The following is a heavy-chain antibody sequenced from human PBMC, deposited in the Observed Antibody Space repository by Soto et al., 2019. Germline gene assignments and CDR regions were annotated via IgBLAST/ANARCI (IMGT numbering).Heavy chain of an antibody. V-gene: IGHV4-59*01. CDR3: ARVRAYCGGDCYSSYYYYGMDV. D-gene: IGHD2-21*02. Sequence: SETLSLTCTVSGGSISSYYWSWIRQPPGRGLEWIGYIYYSGSTNYNPSLKSRVTISVDTSKNQFSLKLSSVTAADTAVYYCARVRAYCGGDCYSSYYYYGMDVWGQGTTVTVSS. CDR2: IYYSGST. CDR1: GGSISSYY. J-gene: IGHJ6*02.